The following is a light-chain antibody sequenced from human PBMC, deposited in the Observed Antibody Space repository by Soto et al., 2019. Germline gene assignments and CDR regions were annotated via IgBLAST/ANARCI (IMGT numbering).Light chain of an antibody. J-gene: IGKJ5*01. CDR1: QNIYSN. CDR2: DAS. V-gene: IGKV3-11*01. Sequence: EIVLTQSPATLSVSPGERATLSCRASQNIYSNVAWYQQKPGQAPRLLIYDASNRATGIPARFSGGGSGTDFTLTISSLEPEDFAVYYCQQRSNWPITFGQGTRLEI. CDR3: QQRSNWPIT.